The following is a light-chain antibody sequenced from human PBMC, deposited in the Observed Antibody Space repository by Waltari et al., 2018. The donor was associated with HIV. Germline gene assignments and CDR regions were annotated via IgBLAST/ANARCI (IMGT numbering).Light chain of an antibody. CDR2: EGN. CDR3: SSYTSFSTVL. CDR1: RSDVGTYSL. Sequence: QSALTQPASVSGSPGQSITISCTGTRSDVGTYSLVSWYQHHPGKAPKPMIYEGNTRPSGVSNRFSGSKSGNTASLTISGLQAEDEADYYCSSYTSFSTVLFGGGTKLTVL. V-gene: IGLV2-23*01. J-gene: IGLJ2*01.